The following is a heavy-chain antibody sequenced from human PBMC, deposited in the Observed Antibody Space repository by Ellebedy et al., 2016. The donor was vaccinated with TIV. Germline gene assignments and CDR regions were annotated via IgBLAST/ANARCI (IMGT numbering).Heavy chain of an antibody. D-gene: IGHD6-19*01. CDR1: GFTFSSYW. V-gene: IGHV3-7*01. CDR2: IKQDGSEK. CDR3: ARDSAVAGLFFYYYGMDV. Sequence: GGSLRLXCAASGFTFSSYWMSWVRQAPGKGLEWVANIKQDGSEKYYVDSVKGRFTISRDNAKNSLYLQMNSLRAEDTAVYYCARDSAVAGLFFYYYGMDVWGQGTTVTVSS. J-gene: IGHJ6*02.